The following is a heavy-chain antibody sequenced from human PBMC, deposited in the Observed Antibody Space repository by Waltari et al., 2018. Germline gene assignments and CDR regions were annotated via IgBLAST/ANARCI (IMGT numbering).Heavy chain of an antibody. CDR3: AKDATWSQFHAY. V-gene: IGHV3-23*01. D-gene: IGHD1-1*01. Sequence: ELQLLESGGGLVQPGGSLRLSYAASGFTFSSYTMTWVRQAPGKGLEWVSFITGSGGSTYDADSVKGRFTISRDNSKNTLHLRMNSLRAEDTAVYYCAKDATWSQFHAYWGQGILVTVSS. CDR1: GFTFSSYT. CDR2: ITGSGGST. J-gene: IGHJ4*02.